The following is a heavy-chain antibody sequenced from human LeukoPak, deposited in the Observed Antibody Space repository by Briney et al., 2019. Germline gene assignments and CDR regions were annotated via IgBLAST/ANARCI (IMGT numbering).Heavy chain of an antibody. CDR3: ARVICSDNWFDP. CDR2: IYYSGST. CDR1: GGSISSYY. J-gene: IGHJ5*02. V-gene: IGHV4-59*01. Sequence: KSSETLSLTCTVSGGSISSYYWSWIRQPPGKGLEWIGYIYYSGSTNYNPSLKSRVTISVDTSKNQFSLKLSSVTAADTAVYYCARVICSDNWFDPWGQGTLVTVSS. D-gene: IGHD2-15*01.